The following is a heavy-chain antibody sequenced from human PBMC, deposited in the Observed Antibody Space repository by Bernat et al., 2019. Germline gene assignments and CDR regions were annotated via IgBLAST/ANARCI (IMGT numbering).Heavy chain of an antibody. J-gene: IGHJ5*02. D-gene: IGHD3-9*01. CDR3: ARGRYFEWLPNHNWFDP. CDR2: IDPSDSYT. Sequence: EVQLVQSGAEVKKPGESLRISCKGSGYSFTSYWISWVRQMPGKGLEWMGRIDPSDSYTNYSPSFQGHVTISADKSISTAYLQWSSLKASDTAMYYCARGRYFEWLPNHNWFDPWGQGTLVTVSS. CDR1: GYSFTSYW. V-gene: IGHV5-10-1*03.